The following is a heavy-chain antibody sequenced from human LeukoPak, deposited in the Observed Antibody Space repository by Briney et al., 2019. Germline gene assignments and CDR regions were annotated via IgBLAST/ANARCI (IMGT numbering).Heavy chain of an antibody. CDR1: GFTFSSYG. D-gene: IGHD1-26*01. Sequence: GGSLRLSCAASGFTFSSYGMHWVRQAPGKGLEWVAVISYDGSNKYYADSVKGRFTISRDNSKNTLYLQMNSLRAEGTAVYYCAKGGGSFTPFDYWGQGTLVTVSS. V-gene: IGHV3-30*18. CDR2: ISYDGSNK. J-gene: IGHJ4*02. CDR3: AKGGGSFTPFDY.